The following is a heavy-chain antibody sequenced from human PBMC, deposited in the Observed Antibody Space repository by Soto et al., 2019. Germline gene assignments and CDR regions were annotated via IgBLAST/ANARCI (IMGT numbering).Heavy chain of an antibody. CDR1: GGSVSSGSYY. D-gene: IGHD3-10*01. CDR2: IYYSGST. J-gene: IGHJ4*02. CDR3: ARGTSGDFDY. V-gene: IGHV4-61*01. Sequence: PSETLSLTCTVSGGSVSSGSYYWSWIRQPPGKGLEWIGYIYYSGSTNYSPSLKSRVTISVDTSKNQFSLKLSSVTAADTAVYYCARGTSGDFDYWGQGTLVTVSS.